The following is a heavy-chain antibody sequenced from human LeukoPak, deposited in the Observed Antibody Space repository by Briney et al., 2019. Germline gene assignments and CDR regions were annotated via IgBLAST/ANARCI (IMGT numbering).Heavy chain of an antibody. J-gene: IGHJ6*04. CDR3: AELGITMIGGV. D-gene: IGHD3-10*02. Sequence: PGGSLRLSCAASGFTVSSNDMSWVRQAPGKGLEWVAFIRLDGSNKYYADSVKGRFTISRDNSKNTLYLQMNSLRAEDMAVYYCAELGITMIGGVWGKGTTVTISS. CDR1: GFTVSSND. V-gene: IGHV3-30*02. CDR2: IRLDGSNK.